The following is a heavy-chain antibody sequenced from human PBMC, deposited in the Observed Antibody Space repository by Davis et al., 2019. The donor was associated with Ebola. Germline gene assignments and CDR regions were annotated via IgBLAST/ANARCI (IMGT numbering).Heavy chain of an antibody. CDR3: ATGASTSTSYYLYV. CDR1: GCSISSYY. V-gene: IGHV4-59*12. Sequence: GSLRLSCTVSGCSISSYYLSWIRQPPGKGLEWIGYIYYSGSTNYNPSLMSRLTISVDTSNNRVCLKLTSVTAADTAVYYGATGASTSTSYYLYVWGQGTLVTVSS. J-gene: IGHJ4*02. D-gene: IGHD2-2*01. CDR2: IYYSGST.